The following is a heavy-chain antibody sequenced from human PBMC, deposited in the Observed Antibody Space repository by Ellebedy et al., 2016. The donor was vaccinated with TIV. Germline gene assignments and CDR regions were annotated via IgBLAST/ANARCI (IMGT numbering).Heavy chain of an antibody. Sequence: ASVKVSCKASGYTFTSYDINWVRQATGQGLEWMGWMNPNSGNTGYAQKFQGRVTMTRNTSISTAYMELSSLRSEDTAVYYCARDWVTLGELSHRYYYYGMDVWGQGTTVTVSS. J-gene: IGHJ6*02. CDR1: GYTFTSYD. CDR2: MNPNSGNT. V-gene: IGHV1-8*01. CDR3: ARDWVTLGELSHRYYYYGMDV. D-gene: IGHD3-16*02.